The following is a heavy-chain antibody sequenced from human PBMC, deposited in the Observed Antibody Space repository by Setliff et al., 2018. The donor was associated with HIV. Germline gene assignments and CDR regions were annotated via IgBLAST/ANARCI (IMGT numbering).Heavy chain of an antibody. CDR1: GFTFDDYT. J-gene: IGHJ4*02. CDR3: VKGVEYGDYGSDY. Sequence: GESLKISCAASGFTFDDYTMHWVRQAPGKGLEWVSLISWDGDSTYYADSVKGRFTISRDNSKNSLYLQMNGLRTEDTALYYCVKGVEYGDYGSDYWGQGTLVTVSS. D-gene: IGHD4-17*01. CDR2: ISWDGDST. V-gene: IGHV3-43*01.